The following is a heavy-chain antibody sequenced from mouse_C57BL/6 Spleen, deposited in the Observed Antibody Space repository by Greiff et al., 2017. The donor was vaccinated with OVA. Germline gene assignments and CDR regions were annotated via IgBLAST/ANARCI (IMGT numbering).Heavy chain of an antibody. CDR1: GYTFTSYW. J-gene: IGHJ2*01. D-gene: IGHD1-1*01. CDR3: ARLGYYGGYFDY. Sequence: QVQLQQPGAELVMPGASVKLSCKASGYTFTSYWMHWVKQRPGPGLEWIGEIDPSDSYTNYNQKFKGKSTLTVDKSSSTAYMQLSSLTSEDSAVYYCARLGYYGGYFDYWGQGTTLTVSS. V-gene: IGHV1-69*01. CDR2: IDPSDSYT.